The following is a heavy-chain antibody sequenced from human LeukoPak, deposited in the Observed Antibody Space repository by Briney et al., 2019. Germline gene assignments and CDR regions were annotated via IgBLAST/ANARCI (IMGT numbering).Heavy chain of an antibody. Sequence: GGSLRLSCAASGFTFDDYGMSWVRQAPGKGLEWVSYISSSGSTIYYADSVKGRFTISRDNPKNSLSLQMNRLGADDTAVYYCAREGGTVTTSSGDAFDIWGQGTMVTVSS. CDR3: AREGGTVTTSSGDAFDI. CDR2: ISSSGSTI. D-gene: IGHD4-17*01. V-gene: IGHV3-11*01. J-gene: IGHJ3*02. CDR1: GFTFDDYG.